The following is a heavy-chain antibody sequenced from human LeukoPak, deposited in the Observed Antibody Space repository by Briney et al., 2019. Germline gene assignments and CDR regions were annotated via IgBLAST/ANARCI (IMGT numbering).Heavy chain of an antibody. CDR3: ARAVEMATTDALDI. Sequence: GASVKVSCKASGYTFTSYGINWVRQATGQGLEWMGWMNPNSGNTGYSQKFQGRVTMTRSTSINTAYMEMSSLRSGDTAVYYCARAVEMATTDALDIWGQGTMVTVSS. J-gene: IGHJ3*02. CDR1: GYTFTSYG. D-gene: IGHD5-24*01. V-gene: IGHV1-8*02. CDR2: MNPNSGNT.